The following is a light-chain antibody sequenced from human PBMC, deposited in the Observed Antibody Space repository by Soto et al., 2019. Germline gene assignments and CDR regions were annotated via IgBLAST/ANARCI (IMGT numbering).Light chain of an antibody. J-gene: IGKJ2*01. V-gene: IGKV1-9*01. CDR1: QGISTY. CDR2: GAS. CDR3: QQLNSNWYA. Sequence: DIQLTQSPSFLSASVGDRVTITCRASQGISTYLAWYLQRPGKAPKLLIYGASTLQSGVPSRFSGSGSGTEFTLPISSLQPEDFGTYYCQQLNSNWYAFGQGPKLEIK.